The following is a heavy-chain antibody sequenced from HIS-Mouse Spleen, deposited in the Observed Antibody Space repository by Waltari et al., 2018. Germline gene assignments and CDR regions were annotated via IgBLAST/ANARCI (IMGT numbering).Heavy chain of an antibody. Sequence: QVQLVQSGAEVKKPGSSVKVSCKASGGTFSSYAISWVPQAPGQGLEWMGRISPILGIANYAQKFQGRVTITADKSTSTAYMELSSLRSEDTAVYYCARDQTGAKSGYYFDYWGQGTLVTVSS. CDR2: ISPILGIA. CDR1: GGTFSSYA. CDR3: ARDQTGAKSGYYFDY. J-gene: IGHJ4*02. D-gene: IGHD7-27*01. V-gene: IGHV1-69*04.